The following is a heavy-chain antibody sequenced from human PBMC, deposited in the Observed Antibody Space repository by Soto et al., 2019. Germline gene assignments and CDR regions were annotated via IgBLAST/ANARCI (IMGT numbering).Heavy chain of an antibody. CDR1: GYTFTNYD. V-gene: IGHV1-8*01. D-gene: IGHD2-8*01. CDR3: AGGRGDIILMVYAKNVVF. CDR2: RNHNSGNT. J-gene: IGHJ4*02. Sequence: QVQLVQSGAAVKKPGASVKVSCKASGYTFTNYDINWVRQAAGQVLEWMGWRNHNSGNTGYAQKFQRRVTMTRNTTISTAYMELSSLRSEDTDVYYCAGGRGDIILMVYAKNVVFWGQGTLVTVSS.